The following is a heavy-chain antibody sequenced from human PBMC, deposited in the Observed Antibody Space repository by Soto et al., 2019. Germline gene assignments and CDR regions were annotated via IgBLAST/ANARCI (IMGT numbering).Heavy chain of an antibody. Sequence: EVQLVESGGGLVQPGGSLRLSCAASGFTFSSYWMTWVRQAPGKGLEWVAKIMQDGSEAYLVDSVKGRFTISRDNAKNSLFLQMNSLRSEDTALYYCARDRRSGSNEWGYYYAMDVWGQGTAVSVSS. CDR1: GFTFSSYW. D-gene: IGHD3-22*01. CDR2: IMQDGSEA. J-gene: IGHJ6*02. CDR3: ARDRRSGSNEWGYYYAMDV. V-gene: IGHV3-7*01.